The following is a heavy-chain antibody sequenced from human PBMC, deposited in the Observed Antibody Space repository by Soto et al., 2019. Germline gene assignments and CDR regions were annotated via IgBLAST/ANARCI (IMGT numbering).Heavy chain of an antibody. D-gene: IGHD5-12*01. Sequence: SETLSLTCTVSGGSISSGDYYWSWIRQPPGKGLEWIGYIYYSGSTYYNPSLKSRVTISVDTSKNQFSLKLSSVTAADTAVYYCARRGYSGYDSILRGNYFDYWGQGTLVTVSS. CDR3: ARRGYSGYDSILRGNYFDY. J-gene: IGHJ4*02. CDR1: GGSISSGDYY. CDR2: IYYSGST. V-gene: IGHV4-30-4*01.